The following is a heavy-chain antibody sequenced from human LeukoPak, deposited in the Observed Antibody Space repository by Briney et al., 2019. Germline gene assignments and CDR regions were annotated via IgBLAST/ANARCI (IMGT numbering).Heavy chain of an antibody. CDR1: GFTFSTYA. D-gene: IGHD3-10*01. J-gene: IGHJ4*02. Sequence: GGSLRLSCAASGFTFSTYAMSWVRQAPGKGLEWVSAITSGGAPRYADSVKGRFTISRDNSKNTLYLQMNSLRAEDTAVYYCAKLGSGSYYTLSFVDYWGQGTLVTVSS. CDR2: ITSGGAP. V-gene: IGHV3-23*01. CDR3: AKLGSGSYYTLSFVDY.